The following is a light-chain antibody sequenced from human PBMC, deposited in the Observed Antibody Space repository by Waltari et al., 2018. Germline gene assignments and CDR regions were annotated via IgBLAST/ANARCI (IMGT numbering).Light chain of an antibody. CDR3: SSYAISNNFNVV. V-gene: IGLV2-8*01. CDR2: ALN. CDR1: NSDIGAYAY. Sequence: QSALTQPPSASGSPGQSVTISCTGTNSDIGAYAYVSWYQQPPGRAPKLVIYALNKRPSGVPDRFSGSKSGYTASLTVSGLQTEDEADYYCSSYAISNNFNVVFGGGTKLTVL. J-gene: IGLJ2*01.